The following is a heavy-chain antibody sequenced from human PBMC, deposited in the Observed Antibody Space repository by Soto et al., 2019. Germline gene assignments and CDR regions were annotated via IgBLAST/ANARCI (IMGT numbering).Heavy chain of an antibody. CDR1: GFTFSDHY. Sequence: EVQLVESGGGLVEPGGSLRLSCAASGFTFSDHYMDWVRQAPGKGLAWIGRGRNKANSYTTEYAASVRGRFTVSRDDSKNSLYLQMNSLKTEDTAMYYCVRNLASGGTYYFDYWGQGTLVTVSS. V-gene: IGHV3-72*01. CDR2: GRNKANSYTT. CDR3: VRNLASGGTYYFDY. D-gene: IGHD2-15*01. J-gene: IGHJ4*02.